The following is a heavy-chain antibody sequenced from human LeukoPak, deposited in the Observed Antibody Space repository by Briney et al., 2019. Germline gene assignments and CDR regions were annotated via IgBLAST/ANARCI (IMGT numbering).Heavy chain of an antibody. D-gene: IGHD7-27*01. CDR3: ARDRPPGANWGTYYFDY. V-gene: IGHV1-69*13. Sequence: GASVKVSCKASGGTFSSYAISWVRQAPGQGLEWMGGIIPIFGTANYAQKFQGRVTITADESTSTAYMELSSLRSEDTAVYYCARDRPPGANWGTYYFDYWGQGTLVTVSS. CDR1: GGTFSSYA. CDR2: IIPIFGTA. J-gene: IGHJ4*02.